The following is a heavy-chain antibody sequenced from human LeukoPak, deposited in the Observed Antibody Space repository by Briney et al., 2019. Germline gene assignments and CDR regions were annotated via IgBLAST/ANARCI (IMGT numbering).Heavy chain of an antibody. J-gene: IGHJ4*02. V-gene: IGHV1-2*02. CDR2: INFNRGDT. CDR3: ARDKSNGIGIVY. Sequence: GASVKVSCKASGYTFRNYYIHWVRQAPGHGLEYMGWINFNRGDTSYAEKFQGRVTMTRDTSIDTVYMDLSSLRSDDTALYYCARDKSNGIGIVYWGQGTPVTVSS. CDR1: GYTFRNYY. D-gene: IGHD1-26*01.